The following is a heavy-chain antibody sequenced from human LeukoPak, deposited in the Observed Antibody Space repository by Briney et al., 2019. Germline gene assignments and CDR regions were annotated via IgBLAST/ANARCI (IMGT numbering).Heavy chain of an antibody. J-gene: IGHJ4*02. CDR2: IYSDGST. V-gene: IGHV3-66*01. CDR3: ARVYYYGSGSFSFDY. Sequence: GGSLRLSCAASGFSVSSNYMSWVRQAPGKRLASASVIYSDGSTYYADSVKGRFTISRDYSKNTLFLQVNSLRAEDTAVYYCARVYYYGSGSFSFDYWGQGTLVTVSA. CDR1: GFSVSSNY. D-gene: IGHD3-10*01.